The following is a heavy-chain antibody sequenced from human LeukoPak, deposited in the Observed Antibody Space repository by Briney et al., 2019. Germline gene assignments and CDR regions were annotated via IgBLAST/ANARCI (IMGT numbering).Heavy chain of an antibody. D-gene: IGHD3-10*01. J-gene: IGHJ3*02. Sequence: PSETLSLTCTVSGGSISSYYWSWIRQPAGKGLEWIGRIYTSGSTNYNPSLKSRVTMSVDTSKNQFSLKLSSVTAADTAVYYCARCPMVRGVIAAFDIWGQGTMVTVSS. CDR3: ARCPMVRGVIAAFDI. V-gene: IGHV4-4*07. CDR1: GGSISSYY. CDR2: IYTSGST.